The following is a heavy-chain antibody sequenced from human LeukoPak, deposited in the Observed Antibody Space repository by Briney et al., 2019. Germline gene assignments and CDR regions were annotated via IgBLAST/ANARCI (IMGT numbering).Heavy chain of an antibody. CDR1: GYSISSGYH. CDR3: ARIDWTTDY. J-gene: IGHJ4*02. D-gene: IGHD3-9*01. CDR2: IHHSRST. V-gene: IGHV4-38-2*02. Sequence: SETLSLTCTVSGYSISSGYHWGWIRQPPGKGLEWIATIHHSRSTYYNPSLKRRVTISVDTSKNQFSLKLSSVTAADTAVYYCARIDWTTDYWGQGTLVTVSS.